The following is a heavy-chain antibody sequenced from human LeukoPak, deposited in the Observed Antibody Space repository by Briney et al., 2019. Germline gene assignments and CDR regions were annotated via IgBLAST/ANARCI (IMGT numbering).Heavy chain of an antibody. CDR3: ARDRGPRTGFMVREAYDY. Sequence: SGGSLRLSCAASGFTFSDYWIHWVRHAPGKGLVRVSRINTDGSITNYADSVKGRFSISRDNAKNTLYLQMSSLRAEDTAVYYCARDRGPRTGFMVREAYDYWGQGTLVTVSS. J-gene: IGHJ4*02. CDR1: GFTFSDYW. CDR2: INTDGSIT. D-gene: IGHD3-10*01. V-gene: IGHV3-74*01.